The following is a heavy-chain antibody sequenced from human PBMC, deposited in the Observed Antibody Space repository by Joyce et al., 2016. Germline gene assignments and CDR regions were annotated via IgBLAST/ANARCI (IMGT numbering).Heavy chain of an antibody. CDR3: ARHRDIRTAMADAFDI. CDR2: SDPSDSYT. CDR1: GYTFTNYW. J-gene: IGHJ3*02. Sequence: EVQLVQSGAEVKNPGESLRISCKGSGYTFTNYWITWVRQMPGKGRRWVGRSDPSDSYTKYSPAFQGHVTFSTAKYSSTAYLQWSSLKASDTAMFYCARHRDIRTAMADAFDIWGQGTMVTVSS. V-gene: IGHV5-10-1*03. D-gene: IGHD5-18*01.